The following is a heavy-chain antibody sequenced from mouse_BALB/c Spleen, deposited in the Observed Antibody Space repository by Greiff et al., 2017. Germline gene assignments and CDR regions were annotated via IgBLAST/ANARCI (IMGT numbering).Heavy chain of an antibody. J-gene: IGHJ1*01. CDR2: ISDGGSYT. Sequence: DVKLVESGGGLVKPGGSLKLSCAASGFTFSDYYMYWVRQTPEKRLEWVATISDGGSYTYYPDSVKGRFTISRDNAKNNLYLQMSSLKSEDTAMYYCARAPITTVVGYFDVWGAGTTVTVSS. CDR3: ARAPITTVVGYFDV. D-gene: IGHD1-1*01. V-gene: IGHV5-4*02. CDR1: GFTFSDYY.